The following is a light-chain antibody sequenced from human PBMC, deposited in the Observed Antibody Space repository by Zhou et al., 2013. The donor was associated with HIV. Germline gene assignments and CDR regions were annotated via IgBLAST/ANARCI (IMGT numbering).Light chain of an antibody. CDR3: QQYNRWPPLT. CDR2: DAS. V-gene: IGKV3-15*01. Sequence: MTQSPSTLSASVGDRVTITCRASQSIDSGHLAWYQQRPGQPPRLLIYDASTRATGVPVRFSGSGSGTEFTLSIANLQSEDVAVYYCQQYNRWPPLTFGGGTQVEIK. CDR1: QSIDSGH. J-gene: IGKJ4*01.